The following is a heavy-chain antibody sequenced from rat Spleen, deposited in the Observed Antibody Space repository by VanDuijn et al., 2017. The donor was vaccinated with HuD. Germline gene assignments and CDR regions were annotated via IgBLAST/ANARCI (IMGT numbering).Heavy chain of an antibody. Sequence: EVQLVESGGGLVQPGRSLKLSCAASGFTFSDYNMAWVRQAPKTGLEWVATISYDGSSTYYRDSVKGRFTISRDNAKNTLYLQMDSLRSEDTATYYCARPNYGYPFAYWGQGTLVTVSS. CDR1: GFTFSDYN. V-gene: IGHV5-7*01. J-gene: IGHJ3*01. CDR3: ARPNYGYPFAY. D-gene: IGHD1-7*01. CDR2: ISYDGSST.